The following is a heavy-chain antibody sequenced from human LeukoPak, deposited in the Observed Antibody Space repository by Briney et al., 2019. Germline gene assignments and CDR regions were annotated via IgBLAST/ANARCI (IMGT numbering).Heavy chain of an antibody. V-gene: IGHV4-39*01. CDR1: GGSISSSSYY. D-gene: IGHD3-16*01. CDR3: ARRYREEGSYA. CDR2: IYYSGST. J-gene: IGHJ5*02. Sequence: SETLSLTCTVSGGSISSSSYYWGWIRQPPGKGLEWIGSIYYSGSTYYNPSLKSRVTISVDTSKNQFSLKLSSVTAADTAVYYCARRYREEGSYAWGQGTLVTVSS.